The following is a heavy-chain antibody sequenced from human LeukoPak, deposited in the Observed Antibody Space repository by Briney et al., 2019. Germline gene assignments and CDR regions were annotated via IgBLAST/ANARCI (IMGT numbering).Heavy chain of an antibody. V-gene: IGHV5-51*01. CDR2: IYPGDSDT. CDR3: ARLTSSSWYLPDY. D-gene: IGHD6-13*01. J-gene: IGHJ4*02. Sequence: GESLKISCKGSRYTFTSYWIGGGRQMPGKGLGWWGIIYPGDSDTRYSPSFQGQVTISADKSISTAYLQWSSLKASDTAMYYCARLTSSSWYLPDYWGQGTLVTVSS. CDR1: RYTFTSYW.